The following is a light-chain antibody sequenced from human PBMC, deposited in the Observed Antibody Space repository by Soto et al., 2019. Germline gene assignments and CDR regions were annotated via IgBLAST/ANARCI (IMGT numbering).Light chain of an antibody. J-gene: IGLJ3*02. CDR2: LNSDGSH. CDR3: QTWGTGIQV. V-gene: IGLV4-69*01. Sequence: QPVLTQSPSASASLGASVKLTCTLSSGRSSYAIAWHQQQPEKGPRYLMKLNSDGSHSKGDGIPDRFSGSSSGAVRYLTISSLQSEDEADYYCQTWGTGIQVFGGGTKLTVL. CDR1: SGRSSYA.